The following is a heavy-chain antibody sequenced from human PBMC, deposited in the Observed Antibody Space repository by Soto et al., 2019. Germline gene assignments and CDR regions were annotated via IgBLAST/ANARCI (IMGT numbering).Heavy chain of an antibody. CDR2: INHGGSA. CDR1: GGSFSGYY. D-gene: IGHD6-13*01. J-gene: IGHJ1*01. Sequence: VQLQQWGAGLLKTSETLSLTCAVYGGSFSGYYWSWIRQTPGKRLEWVGDINHGGSANYNPSLKSRVTFSLDLSKNQFSLKLNSVIAADTAVYYCARYSSIWSNYLQHWGRGSLVIVSS. V-gene: IGHV4-34*01. CDR3: ARYSSIWSNYLQH.